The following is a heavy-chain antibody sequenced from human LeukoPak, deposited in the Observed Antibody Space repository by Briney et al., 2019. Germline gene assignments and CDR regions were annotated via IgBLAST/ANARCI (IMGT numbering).Heavy chain of an antibody. J-gene: IGHJ3*02. CDR1: GFTFSSYA. CDR3: AREGARGYAFDI. Sequence: GRSLRLSCAASGFTFSSYAMHWVRQAPGKGLEWVAVISYDGSNKYYADSVKGRFTISRDNAKNSLYLQMNSLRAEDTAVYYCAREGARGYAFDIWGQGTMVTVSS. CDR2: ISYDGSNK. D-gene: IGHD1-26*01. V-gene: IGHV3-30-3*01.